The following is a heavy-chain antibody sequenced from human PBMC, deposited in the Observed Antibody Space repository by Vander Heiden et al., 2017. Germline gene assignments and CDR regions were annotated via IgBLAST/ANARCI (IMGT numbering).Heavy chain of an antibody. Sequence: EVQLLESGGGLVQPGGSLRLSCAPSGFTFCSYAMGWVRQAPGKGLEWVSAISGSGGTTYYADSVKGRFTISRDNSKNTLYLQMNSLRAEDTAVYYCAKKDYYDSSGPPRYWGQGTLVTVSS. CDR3: AKKDYYDSSGPPRY. J-gene: IGHJ4*02. D-gene: IGHD3-22*01. CDR1: GFTFCSYA. V-gene: IGHV3-23*01. CDR2: ISGSGGTT.